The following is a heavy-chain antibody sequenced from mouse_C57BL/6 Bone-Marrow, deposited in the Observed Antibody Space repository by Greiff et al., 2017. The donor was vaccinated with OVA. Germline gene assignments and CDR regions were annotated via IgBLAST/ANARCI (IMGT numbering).Heavy chain of an antibody. V-gene: IGHV1-19*01. CDR2: INPYNGGT. Sequence: EVQLQQSGPVLVKPGASVKMSCKASGYTFTDYYMNWVKQSHGKSLEWIGDINPYNGGTSYNQKFKGKSTLTVDKASSTAYMELTSLTSEDSAVYYCAREDFYYFDYWGQGTTLTVSS. J-gene: IGHJ2*01. CDR3: AREDFYYFDY. CDR1: GYTFTDYY.